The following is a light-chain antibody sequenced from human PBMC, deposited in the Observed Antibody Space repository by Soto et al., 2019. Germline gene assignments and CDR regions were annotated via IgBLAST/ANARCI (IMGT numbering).Light chain of an antibody. J-gene: IGKJ1*01. CDR2: WAS. CDR3: QQYYSSPVT. CDR1: QSVLYSSNNKNY. V-gene: IGKV4-1*01. Sequence: DIVMTQSPDSLAVSLGERATINCKSSQSVLYSSNNKNYLAWYQQKPGQPPKLLIYWASTRESGVPDRFSGSGSGTDFTLTSSSLHAEDVAVYYCQQYYSSPVTFGQGTKVEIK.